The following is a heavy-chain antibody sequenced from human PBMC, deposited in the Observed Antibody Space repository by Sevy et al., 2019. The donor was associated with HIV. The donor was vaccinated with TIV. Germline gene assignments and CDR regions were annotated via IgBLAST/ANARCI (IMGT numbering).Heavy chain of an antibody. V-gene: IGHV3-53*01. Sequence: GESLKISCAASGFTVSSNYMSWVRQAPGKGLEWVSVIYSGGSTYYADSVKGRFTISRDNSKNTLYLQMNSLRAEDTAVYYCVRDGDYSNYEGSLDYWGQGTLVTVSS. CDR1: GFTVSSNY. CDR3: VRDGDYSNYEGSLDY. J-gene: IGHJ4*02. D-gene: IGHD4-4*01. CDR2: IYSGGST.